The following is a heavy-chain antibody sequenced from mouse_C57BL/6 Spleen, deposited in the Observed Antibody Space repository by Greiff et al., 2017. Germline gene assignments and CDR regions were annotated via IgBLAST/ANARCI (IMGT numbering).Heavy chain of an antibody. V-gene: IGHV1-18*01. CDR2: INPNNGGP. J-gene: IGHJ4*01. CDR3: AKRAYYSNLYAMDY. D-gene: IGHD2-5*01. CDR1: GYTFTDYN. Sequence: VQLQQSGPELVKPGASVTIPCKASGYTFTDYNMDWVKQSHGQSLEWIGDINPNNGGPIYNQKFKGKATFTIDKSSSTAYMELRRLTSEDTAVYYCAKRAYYSNLYAMDYWGQGTSVTVSS.